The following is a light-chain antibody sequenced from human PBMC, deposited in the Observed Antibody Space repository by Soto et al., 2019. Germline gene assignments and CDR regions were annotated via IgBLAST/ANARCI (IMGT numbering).Light chain of an antibody. Sequence: QSVLTQPPSVSGAPGQRVTISCTGSSSNIGAGYDVHWYQQLPGTAPKLLIYGNSNRPSGVPDRFSGSKSGTSASLAITGLQAEDEADYYCQSYASSLSGWVFGRRDQAHRP. V-gene: IGLV1-40*01. CDR3: QSYASSLSGWV. CDR2: GNS. CDR1: SSNIGAGYD. J-gene: IGLJ3*02.